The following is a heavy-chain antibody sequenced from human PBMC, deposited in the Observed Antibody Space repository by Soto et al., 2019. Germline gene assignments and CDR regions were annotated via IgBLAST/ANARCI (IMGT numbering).Heavy chain of an antibody. J-gene: IGHJ6*02. D-gene: IGHD2-15*01. V-gene: IGHV3-43*01. Sequence: EVQLVESGGVVVQPGGSLRLSCAASGFTFDDYAMHWVRQAPGKGLEWVSLISWDGGSTYYADSVKGRFTISRDNSKNSLYLQMNSLRTEDTALYYCAKDGGYCSGGSCYSVRHYYYYGMDVWGQGTTVTVSS. CDR2: ISWDGGST. CDR3: AKDGGYCSGGSCYSVRHYYYYGMDV. CDR1: GFTFDDYA.